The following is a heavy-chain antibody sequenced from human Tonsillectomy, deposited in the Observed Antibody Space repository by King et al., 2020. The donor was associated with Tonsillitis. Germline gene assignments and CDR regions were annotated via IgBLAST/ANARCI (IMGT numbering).Heavy chain of an antibody. V-gene: IGHV3-23*04. D-gene: IGHD3-22*01. CDR3: ARCSAYYYDSSGRRDLYYFDY. CDR1: GFTFSNYA. J-gene: IGHJ4*02. Sequence: VQLVESGGGLVQPGGSLRLSCAASGFTFSNYAMSWVRQAPGKGLEWGSAISGSGGGTSYADSVKGRFTISRDNSKTTLYLQMNSLRAEDTAVYYCARCSAYYYDSSGRRDLYYFDYWGQGTLVTVSS. CDR2: ISGSGGGT.